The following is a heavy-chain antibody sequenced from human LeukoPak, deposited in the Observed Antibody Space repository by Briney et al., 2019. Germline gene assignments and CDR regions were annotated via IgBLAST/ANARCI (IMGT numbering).Heavy chain of an antibody. J-gene: IGHJ4*02. CDR1: GDSISTSSNY. V-gene: IGHV4-39*07. D-gene: IGHD2-15*01. CDR2: IHYSGST. Sequence: SETLSLTCTVSGDSISTSSNYWGWIRQPPGKGLDWIGSIHYSGSTYYNPTLKSRVTVSVDTSKNQFSLKLNSVTAADTAVYCARTTLDIVVAVAVTFDFWGQGTLVAVSS. CDR3: ARTTLDIVVAVAVTFDF.